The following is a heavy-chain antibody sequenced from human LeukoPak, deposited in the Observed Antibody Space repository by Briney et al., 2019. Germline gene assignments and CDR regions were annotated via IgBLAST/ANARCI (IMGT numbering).Heavy chain of an antibody. J-gene: IGHJ4*02. Sequence: RASVTVSFKASGYTFTSYYMHWVRQAPGQGLEWMGIINPSGGSTSYAQKFQGRVTMTRDTSTSTVYMELSSLRSEDTAVYYCARGGGRRYSDWLRVYFDYWGQGTLVTVSS. D-gene: IGHD3-9*01. CDR1: GYTFTSYY. V-gene: IGHV1-46*01. CDR3: ARGGGRRYSDWLRVYFDY. CDR2: INPSGGST.